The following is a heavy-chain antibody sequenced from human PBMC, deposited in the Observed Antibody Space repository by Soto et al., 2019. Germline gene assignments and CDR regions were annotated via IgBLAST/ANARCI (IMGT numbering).Heavy chain of an antibody. CDR1: GGSISSSSYY. J-gene: IGHJ6*02. D-gene: IGHD2-21*02. CDR3: ASGLAYCGGDCYWAFYYYGMDV. Sequence: PSETLSLTCTVSGGSISSSSYYWGWIRQPPGKGLECIGNIYYDGNTYYNPSLKSRVTISVDTSKNQFSLKLSSVTAADTAVYYCASGLAYCGGDCYWAFYYYGMDVWGQGTTVTVSS. V-gene: IGHV4-39*01. CDR2: IYYDGNT.